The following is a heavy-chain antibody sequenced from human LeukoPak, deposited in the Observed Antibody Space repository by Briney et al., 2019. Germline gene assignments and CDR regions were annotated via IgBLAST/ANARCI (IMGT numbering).Heavy chain of an antibody. Sequence: TSETLSLTCTVSGGSISSYYWSWIRQPPGKGLEWIGYIYYSGSTNYNPSLKSRVTISVDTSKNQFSLKLSSVTAADTAVYYCARGPGFRPIIVVVPAAMDVWGKGTTVTVSS. CDR1: GGSISSYY. CDR2: IYYSGST. D-gene: IGHD2-2*01. CDR3: ARGPGFRPIIVVVPAAMDV. J-gene: IGHJ6*03. V-gene: IGHV4-59*12.